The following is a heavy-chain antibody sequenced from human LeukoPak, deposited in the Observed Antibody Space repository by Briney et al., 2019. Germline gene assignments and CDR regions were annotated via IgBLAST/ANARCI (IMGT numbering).Heavy chain of an antibody. Sequence: NPSETLSLTCTVSGGSISSYYWSWIRQPPGKGLEWIGYIYYSGSTNYNPSLKSRVTISVDTSKNQFSLKLSSVTAADTAVYYCARLGDFWSGSAGVDYWGQGTLVTVSS. CDR3: ARLGDFWSGSAGVDY. J-gene: IGHJ4*02. CDR2: IYYSGST. V-gene: IGHV4-59*01. D-gene: IGHD3-3*01. CDR1: GGSISSYY.